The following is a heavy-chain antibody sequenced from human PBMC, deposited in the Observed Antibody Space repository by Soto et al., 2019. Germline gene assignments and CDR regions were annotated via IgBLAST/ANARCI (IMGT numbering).Heavy chain of an antibody. D-gene: IGHD6-13*01. J-gene: IGHJ6*02. V-gene: IGHV3-30*18. Sequence: GSLRLSCAASGFTFSSYGMHWVRQAPGKGLEWVAVISYDGSNKYYADSVKGRFTISRDNSKNTLYLQMNSLRAEDTAVYYCAKEGSSWYEWNYYYYYGMDVWGQGTTVTVSS. CDR3: AKEGSSWYEWNYYYYYGMDV. CDR1: GFTFSSYG. CDR2: ISYDGSNK.